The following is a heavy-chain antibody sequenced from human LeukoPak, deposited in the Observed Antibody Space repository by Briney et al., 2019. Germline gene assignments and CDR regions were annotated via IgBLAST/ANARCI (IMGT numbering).Heavy chain of an antibody. J-gene: IGHJ3*02. V-gene: IGHV4-59*01. CDR1: GGSISSYY. Sequence: SETLSLTCTVSGGSISSYYWSWIRQPPGKGLEWIGSIYHSGSTYYNPSLKSRVTISVDTSKSQFSLKLTSATAADTAVYYCARSYSRVHGFDIWGQGTLVTVSS. D-gene: IGHD6-13*01. CDR3: ARSYSRVHGFDI. CDR2: IYHSGST.